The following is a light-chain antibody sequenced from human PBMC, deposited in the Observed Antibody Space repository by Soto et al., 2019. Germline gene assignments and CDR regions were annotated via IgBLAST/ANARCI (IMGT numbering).Light chain of an antibody. CDR3: QQHGSSPIT. CDR2: AVS. Sequence: VLTQSPATLSLSPLERATLSCRSSQSVSSNYLDWYQQKPGQAPRLLIYAVSSRATGIPDRFSGSGSGTDFTLTISRLEPEDFAVYYCQQHGSSPITFGQGTRLEL. CDR1: QSVSSNY. V-gene: IGKV3-20*01. J-gene: IGKJ5*01.